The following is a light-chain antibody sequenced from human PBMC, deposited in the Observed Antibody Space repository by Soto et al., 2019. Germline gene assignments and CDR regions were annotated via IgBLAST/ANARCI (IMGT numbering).Light chain of an antibody. V-gene: IGKV3-20*01. Sequence: EIVLPQSPGTLSLSPGARAPFSCRASQSVSSNYLAWYQQKPGQAPRLLIYGAFNRATGIPDRFSGSGSGTDFTLTISSLEPEEFAVYYCQQYGSSPWTVGQGTKVDIK. CDR3: QQYGSSPWT. CDR2: GAF. CDR1: QSVSSNY. J-gene: IGKJ1*01.